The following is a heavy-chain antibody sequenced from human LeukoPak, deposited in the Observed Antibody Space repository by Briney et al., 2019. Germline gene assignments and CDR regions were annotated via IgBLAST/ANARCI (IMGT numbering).Heavy chain of an antibody. CDR3: ARERITVTTIDY. CDR1: GFTFSNYA. Sequence: SGGSLRLSCAASGFTFSNYAMHWVRQAPGKGLEWVAIISYDGSKKYYADSVQGRFTISRDNSKNTLYLQMNSLRAEDTAVYYCARERITVTTIDYWGQGTLVTVSS. D-gene: IGHD4-17*01. J-gene: IGHJ4*02. CDR2: ISYDGSKK. V-gene: IGHV3-30-3*01.